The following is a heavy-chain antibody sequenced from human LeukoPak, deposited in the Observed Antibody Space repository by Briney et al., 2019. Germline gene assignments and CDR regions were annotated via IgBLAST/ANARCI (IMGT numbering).Heavy chain of an antibody. J-gene: IGHJ5*02. CDR3: ARHLFLYYYDSSGYYRRTNWFDP. D-gene: IGHD3-22*01. Sequence: SETLSLTCAVYGGSFSGYYWSWIRQPPGKGLEWIGEINHSGSTNYNPSLKSRVTISVDTSKNQFSLKLSSVTAADTAVYYCARHLFLYYYDSSGYYRRTNWFDPWGQGTLVTVSS. CDR1: GGSFSGYY. CDR2: INHSGST. V-gene: IGHV4-34*01.